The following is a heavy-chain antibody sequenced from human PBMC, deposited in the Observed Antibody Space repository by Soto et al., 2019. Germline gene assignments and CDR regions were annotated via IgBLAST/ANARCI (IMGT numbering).Heavy chain of an antibody. CDR3: ARVGDGIDSSGYYRSDY. Sequence: QVQLQQWGAGLLKPSETLSLTCAVYGGSFSGYYWSWIRQPPGKGLEWIGEINHSGSTNYNPSLKSRVTISVDTSKNQFSLKLSSVTAADTAVYYCARVGDGIDSSGYYRSDYWGQGTLVTVSS. V-gene: IGHV4-34*01. J-gene: IGHJ4*02. CDR1: GGSFSGYY. CDR2: INHSGST. D-gene: IGHD3-22*01.